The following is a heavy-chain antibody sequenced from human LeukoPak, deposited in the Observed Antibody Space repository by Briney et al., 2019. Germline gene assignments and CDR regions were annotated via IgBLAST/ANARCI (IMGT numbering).Heavy chain of an antibody. J-gene: IGHJ4*02. Sequence: SETLSLTCTVSGGSISSYYWSWIRQPAGKGLESIGHISTSGSTNYNPSLKSRVTMSVDTSKNQFSLKLSSVTAADTAVYYCAIPGDYDPYYFDYWGQGTLVTVSS. V-gene: IGHV4-4*07. CDR2: ISTSGST. CDR3: AIPGDYDPYYFDY. D-gene: IGHD3-22*01. CDR1: GGSISSYY.